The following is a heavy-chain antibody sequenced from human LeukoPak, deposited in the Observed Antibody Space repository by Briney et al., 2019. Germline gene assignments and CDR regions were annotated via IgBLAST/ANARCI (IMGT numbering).Heavy chain of an antibody. CDR2: ISYDGSNK. J-gene: IGHJ4*02. CDR3: ARDRPYFDY. V-gene: IGHV3-30*09. Sequence: GGSLRLSCAASGFTFSSYAMHWVRQAPGKGLEWVAVISYDGSNKYYADSVKGRFAISRDNSKNTLYLQMNSLRAEDTAVYYCARDRPYFDYWGQGTLVTVSS. CDR1: GFTFSSYA.